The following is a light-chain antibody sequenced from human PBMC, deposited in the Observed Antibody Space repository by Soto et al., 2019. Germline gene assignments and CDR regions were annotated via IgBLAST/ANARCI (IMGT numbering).Light chain of an antibody. J-gene: IGKJ4*01. V-gene: IGKV4-1*01. CDR1: QSVLYSSDNKNY. CDR3: QQYYKTPLT. CDR2: WAS. Sequence: DIVMTQSPDSLAVSLGERATINCKSSQSVLYSSDNKNYLAWYQQKPGQSPKLLFYWASTRESGVPARFSGSGSGTDFSLTISSLQAEDVAVYFCQQYYKTPLTFGGGTKVAIK.